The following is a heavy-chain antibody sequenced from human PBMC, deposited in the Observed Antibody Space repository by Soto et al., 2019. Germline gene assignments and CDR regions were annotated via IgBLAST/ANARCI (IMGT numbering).Heavy chain of an antibody. Sequence: QVQLRESGPGLVKPSETLSLTCTVSGDSITGSYWNWIRQPPGKGLEWIGNIYYSGTTNYNPSLKSRVTISVETSKNQFSLRLSSVTAADTAVYYCAKGPGFCRYWGQGTLVTVSS. CDR2: IYYSGTT. D-gene: IGHD3-3*01. V-gene: IGHV4-59*01. CDR1: GDSITGSY. CDR3: AKGPGFCRY. J-gene: IGHJ4*02.